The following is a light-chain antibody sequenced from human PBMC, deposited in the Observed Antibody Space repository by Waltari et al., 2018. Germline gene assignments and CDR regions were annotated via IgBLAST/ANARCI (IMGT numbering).Light chain of an antibody. J-gene: IGKJ1*01. CDR1: QSVSSK. V-gene: IGKV3-15*01. Sequence: EIVMTQSPGHLSVSPGERATLSCRASQSVSSKLAWYQQKPGQAPRLLIYGASIRATGFPARFTGSGSGTEFTLTISGLQPEDFAVYYCQQYDEWRPTFGQGTKVEI. CDR3: QQYDEWRPT. CDR2: GAS.